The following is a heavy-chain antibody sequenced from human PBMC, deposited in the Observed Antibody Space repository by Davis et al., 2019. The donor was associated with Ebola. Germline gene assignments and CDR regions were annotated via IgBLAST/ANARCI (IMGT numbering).Heavy chain of an antibody. Sequence: GESLKISCAASGFTFSSYAMHWVRQASGKGLEWVGRIRSKANSYETAYAASVKGRFTTSRDDSKNTAYLQMNSLKTEDTAVYYCTMNIPADMGGMDVWGQGTTVTVSS. CDR3: TMNIPADMGGMDV. CDR2: IRSKANSYET. CDR1: GFTFSSYA. D-gene: IGHD2-2*01. J-gene: IGHJ6*02. V-gene: IGHV3-73*01.